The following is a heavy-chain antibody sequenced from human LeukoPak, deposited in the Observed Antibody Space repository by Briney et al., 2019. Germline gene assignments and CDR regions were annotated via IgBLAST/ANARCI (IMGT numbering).Heavy chain of an antibody. D-gene: IGHD3-22*01. Sequence: PGGSLRLSCAASGFTFSNYAMSWVRQAPGKGLEWVSAISGSGGSTYYADSVKGRFTISRDNSKNTLYLQMNSLRAEDTAVYYCAKASGFYYYDSSGYSSWGQGTLVTVSS. CDR2: ISGSGGST. V-gene: IGHV3-23*01. CDR3: AKASGFYYYDSSGYSS. J-gene: IGHJ4*02. CDR1: GFTFSNYA.